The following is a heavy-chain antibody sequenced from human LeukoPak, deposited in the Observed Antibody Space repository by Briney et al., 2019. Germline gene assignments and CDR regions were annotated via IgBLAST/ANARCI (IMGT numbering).Heavy chain of an antibody. CDR2: ISSSSSYI. CDR3: ARVLGSYYYYGMDV. V-gene: IGHV3-21*01. Sequence: PGGSLRLSCAASGFTFSSYSMNWVRQAPGKGLEWVSSISSSSSYIYYADSVKGRFTISRDNAKNSLYLQMNSPRAEDTAVYYCARVLGSYYYYGMDVWGQGTTVTVSS. D-gene: IGHD3-10*02. J-gene: IGHJ6*02. CDR1: GFTFSSYS.